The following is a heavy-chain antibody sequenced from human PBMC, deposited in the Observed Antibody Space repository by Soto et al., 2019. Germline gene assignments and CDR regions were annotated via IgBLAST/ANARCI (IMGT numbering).Heavy chain of an antibody. J-gene: IGHJ6*02. CDR2: IYYSGNT. D-gene: IGHD6-13*01. V-gene: IGHV4-39*01. CDR1: GGSISSSSYY. Sequence: TSETLSLTCTVSGGSISSSSYYWGWIRQPPGEGLEWIVSIYYSGNTYYNPSLKSRVAISVDTSKNQFSLKLSSVTAADTAIYYCARHGYSSSWDYDYGMDVWGQGTTVTVSS. CDR3: ARHGYSSSWDYDYGMDV.